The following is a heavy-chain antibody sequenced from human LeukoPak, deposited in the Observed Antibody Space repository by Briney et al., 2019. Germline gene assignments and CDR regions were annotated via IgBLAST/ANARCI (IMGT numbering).Heavy chain of an antibody. CDR3: ARDIGSGRPAWAFDI. CDR2: IYYSGST. V-gene: IGHV4-31*03. Sequence: PSQTLSLTCTVSGVSISSGGYYWSWLRQHPGKGLEWIGYIYYSGSTYYNPSLKSRVTISVDTSKNQFSLKLSSVTAADTAVYYCARDIGSGRPAWAFDIWGQGTMVTVSS. J-gene: IGHJ3*02. D-gene: IGHD3-10*01. CDR1: GVSISSGGYY.